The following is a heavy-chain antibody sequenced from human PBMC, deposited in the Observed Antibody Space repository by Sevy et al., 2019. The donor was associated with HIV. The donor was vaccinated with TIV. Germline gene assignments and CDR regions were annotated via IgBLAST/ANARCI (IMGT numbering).Heavy chain of an antibody. CDR1: GYTFTGYY. V-gene: IGHV1-2*02. Sequence: ASVKVSCKASGYTFTGYYMHWVRQAPGQGLEWMGWINPNSGGTNYAQKFQGRVTMTRETSISTAYMELSRLGSDDTAVYYCARDGKKYCSGGSCYDPLDYWGQGTLVTVSS. D-gene: IGHD2-15*01. J-gene: IGHJ4*02. CDR3: ARDGKKYCSGGSCYDPLDY. CDR2: INPNSGGT.